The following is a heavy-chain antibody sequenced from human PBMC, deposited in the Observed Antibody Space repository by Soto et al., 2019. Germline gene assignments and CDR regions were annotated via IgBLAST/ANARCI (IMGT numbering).Heavy chain of an antibody. D-gene: IGHD2-2*01. Sequence: GGSLRLSCAASGLNVSSHYMSWVRQAPGKGLEWVSVLFSGGSAYYADSVKGRFTISRDTSKNTVYLEMHRLTVDDTAVYFCARDPRASGYCSSTRCYHLYGMDVWGQGTTVTVSS. CDR3: ARDPRASGYCSSTRCYHLYGMDV. CDR1: GLNVSSHY. V-gene: IGHV3-53*01. CDR2: LFSGGSA. J-gene: IGHJ6*02.